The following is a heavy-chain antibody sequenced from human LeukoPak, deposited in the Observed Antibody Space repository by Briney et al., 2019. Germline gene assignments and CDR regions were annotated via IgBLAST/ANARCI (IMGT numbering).Heavy chain of an antibody. CDR2: IYYSGST. D-gene: IGHD3/OR15-3a*01. J-gene: IGHJ4*02. Sequence: SETLSLTCTVSGGSISSSSYYWGWIRQPPGKGLEWIGSIYYSGSTYYNPSLKSRVTISVDTSKNQFSLKLSSVTAADTAVYYCARPKIWAEIDYWGQGTLVTVSS. CDR1: GGSISSSSYY. CDR3: ARPKIWAEIDY. V-gene: IGHV4-39*01.